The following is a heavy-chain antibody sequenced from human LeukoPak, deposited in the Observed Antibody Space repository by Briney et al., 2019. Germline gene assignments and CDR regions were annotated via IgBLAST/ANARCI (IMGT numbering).Heavy chain of an antibody. CDR3: AREGRGYSYGYIY. J-gene: IGHJ4*02. V-gene: IGHV3-48*04. CDR1: GFTFSSYA. CDR2: ISSSSSTI. Sequence: GGSLRLSCAASGFTFSSYAMSWVRQAPGKGLEWVSYISSSSSTIYYADSVKGRFTISRDNAKNSLYLQMNSLRAEDTAVYYCAREGRGYSYGYIYWGQGTLVTVSS. D-gene: IGHD5-18*01.